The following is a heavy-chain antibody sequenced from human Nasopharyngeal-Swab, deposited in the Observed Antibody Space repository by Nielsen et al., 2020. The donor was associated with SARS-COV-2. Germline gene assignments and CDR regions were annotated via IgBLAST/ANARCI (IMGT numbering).Heavy chain of an antibody. V-gene: IGHV3-7*01. Sequence: GESLKISCAASGFTFSSYWMSWVRQAPGKGLEWVANTKQDGSEKYYVDSVKGRFTISRDNAKNSLYLQMNSLRAEDTAVYYCARETYYDYVWGSYRADYYYGMDVWGQGTTVTVSS. J-gene: IGHJ6*02. D-gene: IGHD3-16*02. CDR1: GFTFSSYW. CDR3: ARETYYDYVWGSYRADYYYGMDV. CDR2: TKQDGSEK.